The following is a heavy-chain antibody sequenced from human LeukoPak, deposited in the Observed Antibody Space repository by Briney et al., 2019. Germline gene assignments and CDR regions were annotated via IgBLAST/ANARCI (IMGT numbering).Heavy chain of an antibody. J-gene: IGHJ6*02. CDR3: AKDIGGYDILTGSVRGPYYYYGMDV. D-gene: IGHD3-9*01. V-gene: IGHV3-9*01. Sequence: PGGSLRLSCAASGFTFSGSAMHWVRQAPGKGLEWVSGISWNSGSIGYADSVKGRFTISRDNAKNSLYLQMNSLRAEDTALYYCAKDIGGYDILTGSVRGPYYYYGMDVWGQGTTVTVSS. CDR1: GFTFSGSA. CDR2: ISWNSGSI.